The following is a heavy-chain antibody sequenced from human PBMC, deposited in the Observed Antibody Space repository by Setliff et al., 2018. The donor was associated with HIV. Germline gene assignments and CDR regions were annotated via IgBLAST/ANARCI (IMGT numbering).Heavy chain of an antibody. Sequence: ASVKVSCKASGYTFTSYGITGVRQAPGQGREWMGWISAYNGYTNYAQKLQGRVTMTTDTSTSTAYMELRSLRSDDTAVYYCARFIAVAGRFDYWGQGTLVTVSS. V-gene: IGHV1-18*01. J-gene: IGHJ4*02. CDR3: ARFIAVAGRFDY. CDR2: ISAYNGYT. CDR1: GYTFTSYG. D-gene: IGHD6-19*01.